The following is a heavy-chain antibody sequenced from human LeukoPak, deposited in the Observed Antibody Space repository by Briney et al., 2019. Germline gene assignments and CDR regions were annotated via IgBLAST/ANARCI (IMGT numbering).Heavy chain of an antibody. J-gene: IGHJ4*02. CDR1: GFTFSSYS. V-gene: IGHV3-48*01. D-gene: IGHD3-3*01. Sequence: GGSLRLSCAASGFTFSSYSMNWVRQAPGKGLEWVSYISSRSATIYYADSVKGRFTISRDNAKNSLYLQMNSLRAEDTAVYYCARDPTITIFGVVIYYFDYWGQGTLVTVSS. CDR2: ISSRSATI. CDR3: ARDPTITIFGVVIYYFDY.